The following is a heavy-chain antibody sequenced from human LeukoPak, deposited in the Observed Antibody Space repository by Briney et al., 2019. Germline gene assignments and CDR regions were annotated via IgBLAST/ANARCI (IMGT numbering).Heavy chain of an antibody. J-gene: IGHJ5*02. CDR2: IVVGSGNT. CDR3: ARNEYGTGWFDH. CDR1: GFTFTSSA. V-gene: IGHV1-58*02. D-gene: IGHD2-8*02. Sequence: GTSVKVSCKASGFTFTSSAMQWVRQARGQRLEWIGWIVVGSGNTNYAQKFQERVTITRDMSTSTAYMELSSLTSEDTAVYYCARNEYGTGWFDHWGQGTVVTVSS.